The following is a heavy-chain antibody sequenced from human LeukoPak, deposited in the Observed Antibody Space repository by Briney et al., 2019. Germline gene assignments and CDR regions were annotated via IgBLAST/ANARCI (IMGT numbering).Heavy chain of an antibody. CDR2: IIPILGIA. CDR3: ARGVGTSSHLNWFDP. Sequence: SVKVSCKASGGTFSSYAISWVRQAPGQGLEWMGRIIPILGIANYAQKFQGRVTITADKSTSTAYMELSSLRSEDTAVYYCARGVGTSSHLNWFDPWGQGTLVTVSS. J-gene: IGHJ5*02. V-gene: IGHV1-69*04. CDR1: GGTFSSYA. D-gene: IGHD2-2*01.